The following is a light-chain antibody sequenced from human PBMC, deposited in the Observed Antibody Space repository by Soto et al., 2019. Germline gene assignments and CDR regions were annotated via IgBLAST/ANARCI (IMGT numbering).Light chain of an antibody. J-gene: IGLJ1*01. CDR3: SSYTSSSTRL. Sequence: QSVLTQPASVSGSPGQSITICCTGTSSDVGAYNYVSWYQQHPGKAPKLMIYEVSNRPSGISNRFSGSKSGNTASLTISGLQAEDEADYYCSSYTSSSTRLFGTGTKLTVL. V-gene: IGLV2-14*01. CDR2: EVS. CDR1: SSDVGAYNY.